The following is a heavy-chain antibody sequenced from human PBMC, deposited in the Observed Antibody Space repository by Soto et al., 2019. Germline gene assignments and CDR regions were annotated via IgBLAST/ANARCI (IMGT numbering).Heavy chain of an antibody. Sequence: SETLSLTCAFFIASLGDHYWAWIRQSPDKWLEWIGEVHPSGSTDYNPSLKSRLTLSLDTSKNQFSLKVASVTAADTAVYFCARGKPSGYRFDPRNFFFYGLDVWGPGTTVIVS. CDR1: IASLGDHY. V-gene: IGHV4-34*01. J-gene: IGHJ6*02. CDR3: ARGKPSGYRFDPRNFFFYGLDV. D-gene: IGHD5-18*01. CDR2: VHPSGST.